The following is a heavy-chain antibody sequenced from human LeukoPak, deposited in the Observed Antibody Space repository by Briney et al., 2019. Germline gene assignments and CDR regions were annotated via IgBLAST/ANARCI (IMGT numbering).Heavy chain of an antibody. CDR1: GFSVSNNY. V-gene: IGHV3-53*01. J-gene: IGHJ4*02. CDR3: AKDQGFVVVTATFDY. CDR2: IHSGGET. D-gene: IGHD2-21*02. Sequence: GGSLRLSCAASGFSVSNNYMSWVRQAPGKGLEWVSVIHSGGETYYTDSVKGRFTISRDNSKNTLYLQMNSLRAEDTAVYYCAKDQGFVVVTATFDYWGQGTLVTVSS.